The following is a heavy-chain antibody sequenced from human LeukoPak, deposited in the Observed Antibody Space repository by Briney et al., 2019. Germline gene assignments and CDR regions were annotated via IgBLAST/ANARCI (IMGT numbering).Heavy chain of an antibody. CDR3: ARHVDCSGGSCYFSPVYYYMDV. CDR2: IYPGDSDT. D-gene: IGHD2-15*01. V-gene: IGHV5-51*01. Sequence: GESRKIYCKGHALDFTSYWIAWVRPRPGKGLEWIGIIYPGDSDTRYSTPFQGQVTNSAEKSNRTAYLQWSSLKASDTAMYYCARHVDCSGGSCYFSPVYYYMDVWGKGTTVTVSS. CDR1: ALDFTSYW. J-gene: IGHJ6*03.